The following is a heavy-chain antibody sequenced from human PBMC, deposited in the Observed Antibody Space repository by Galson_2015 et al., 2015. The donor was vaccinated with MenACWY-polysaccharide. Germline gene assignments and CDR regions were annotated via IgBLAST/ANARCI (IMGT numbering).Heavy chain of an antibody. CDR1: GFTFTSYA. V-gene: IGHV3-23*01. Sequence: SLRLSCAASGFTFTSYAMSWVRQAPGKGLEWVSAIRSSGTNTYYADSVQGRFTISRDNSENTLYLQMNSLRAEDTAVYYCAKDSTDFWSVAGRFDHWGQGTLVTVSS. CDR3: AKDSTDFWSVAGRFDH. CDR2: IRSSGTNT. J-gene: IGHJ5*02. D-gene: IGHD3-3*01.